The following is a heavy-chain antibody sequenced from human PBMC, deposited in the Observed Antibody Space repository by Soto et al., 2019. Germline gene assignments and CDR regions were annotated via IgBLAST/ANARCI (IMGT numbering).Heavy chain of an antibody. CDR3: ARDFFDSSDYTTNWFDP. V-gene: IGHV4-39*01. CDR2: TYHTGNA. Sequence: SETLSLTCTVSGGSISSSRFYWAWIRQPPGEGLEWVGSTYHTGNAYYNPSLKSRVTISVDTSKNQFSLKLTSVTAADAALYYCARDFFDSSDYTTNWFDPWGQGTLVTVS. D-gene: IGHD3-22*01. J-gene: IGHJ5*02. CDR1: GGSISSSRFY.